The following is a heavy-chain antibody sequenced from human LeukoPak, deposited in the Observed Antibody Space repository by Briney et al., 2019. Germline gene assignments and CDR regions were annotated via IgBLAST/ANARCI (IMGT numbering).Heavy chain of an antibody. V-gene: IGHV4-31*03. CDR3: AREVGYSYGFSIDY. J-gene: IGHJ4*02. D-gene: IGHD5-18*01. Sequence: SETLSLTCTVSGGSISSGGYYWSWIRQHPGKGLEWIGYIYYSGSTYYNPSLKSRVTISVDTSKNQFSLKLSSVTAADTAVYYCAREVGYSYGFSIDYWGQGTLVTVSS. CDR2: IYYSGST. CDR1: GGSISSGGYY.